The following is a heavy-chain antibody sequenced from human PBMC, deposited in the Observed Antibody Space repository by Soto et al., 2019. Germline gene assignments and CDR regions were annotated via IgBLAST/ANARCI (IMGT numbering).Heavy chain of an antibody. J-gene: IGHJ2*01. D-gene: IGHD3-22*01. CDR2: IWYDGSHE. CDR3: ARDRYSYDSRAYQGVDWYFDL. Sequence: LRLSCAASGFIFSNYGMHWVRQAPGKGLEWVAVIWYDGSHESYADSVKGRFTISRDNSKNTLFLQMNSLRAEDTAVYYCARDRYSYDSRAYQGVDWYFDLWGRGTLVTVSS. V-gene: IGHV3-33*01. CDR1: GFIFSNYG.